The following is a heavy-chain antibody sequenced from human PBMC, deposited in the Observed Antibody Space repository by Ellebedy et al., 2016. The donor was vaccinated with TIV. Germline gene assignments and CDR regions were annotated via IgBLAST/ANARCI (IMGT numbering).Heavy chain of an antibody. J-gene: IGHJ4*02. Sequence: ASVKVSCKASGYTFTSYYMYWVRQAPGQGLEWMGIINPSGGSSNYARKFQGRVTMTRDTSTSTVYMELSSLRSEDTAVYYCARGDKYYYDSSGYYYTYWGQGTLVTVSS. V-gene: IGHV1-46*01. CDR2: INPSGGSS. CDR1: GYTFTSYY. CDR3: ARGDKYYYDSSGYYYTY. D-gene: IGHD3-22*01.